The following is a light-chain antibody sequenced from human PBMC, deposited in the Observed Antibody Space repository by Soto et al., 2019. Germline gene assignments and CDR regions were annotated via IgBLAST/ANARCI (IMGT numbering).Light chain of an antibody. J-gene: IGLJ3*02. V-gene: IGLV4-69*01. CDR1: SGHSSYA. CDR2: LNSDGSH. CDR3: QTWGTGIWV. Sequence: QSVLTQSPSASASLGALVKLTCTLSSGHSSYAIAWHQQQPEKGPRYLMKLNSDGSHSKGDGIPDRFSGSSSGAERYLTISSLQSEDEADYYCQTWGTGIWVFGGGTKVTVL.